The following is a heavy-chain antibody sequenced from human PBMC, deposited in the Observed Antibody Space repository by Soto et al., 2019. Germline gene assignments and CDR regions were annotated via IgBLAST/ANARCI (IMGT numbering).Heavy chain of an antibody. D-gene: IGHD2-21*02. CDR2: TSYDGNNK. Sequence: PGGSLRLSCAASRFDFSTYAMHWVRQAPGKGLEWVAATSYDGNNKFYADSVKGRFTISRDNSKNTLYLQMNSLRAEDTAVYYCVRGDRGGFDLWGQGTAVTVSS. CDR3: VRGDRGGFDL. J-gene: IGHJ3*01. V-gene: IGHV3-30-3*01. CDR1: RFDFSTYA.